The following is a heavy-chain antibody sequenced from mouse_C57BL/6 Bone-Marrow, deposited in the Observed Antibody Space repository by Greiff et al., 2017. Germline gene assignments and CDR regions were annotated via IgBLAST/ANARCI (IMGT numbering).Heavy chain of an antibody. Sequence: EVQLQQSGAELVRPGASVKLSCTASGFNIKDDYMPWVKQRPEQGLEWIGWIDPEDGDTEYASKFQGKATITADTTSNTAYLQLSSLTSEDAAVFYCTTGVRYYFDYWGQGTTLTVSS. CDR3: TTGVRYYFDY. CDR1: GFNIKDDY. V-gene: IGHV14-4*01. CDR2: IDPEDGDT. J-gene: IGHJ2*01.